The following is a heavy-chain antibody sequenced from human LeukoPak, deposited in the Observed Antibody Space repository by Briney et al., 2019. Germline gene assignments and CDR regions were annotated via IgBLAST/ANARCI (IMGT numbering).Heavy chain of an antibody. CDR3: ARARYGSGGYFFDF. D-gene: IGHD3-10*01. CDR1: GFNFNSYW. J-gene: IGHJ4*02. Sequence: GGALRLSCAASGFNFNSYWMSWVRQAPGKGLECVANIKQDGSDIYFVDSVKGRFTISRDNAKNSLYLQMNSLRGEDTAVYYCARARYGSGGYFFDFWGQGTLVTVSS. CDR2: IKQDGSDI. V-gene: IGHV3-7*04.